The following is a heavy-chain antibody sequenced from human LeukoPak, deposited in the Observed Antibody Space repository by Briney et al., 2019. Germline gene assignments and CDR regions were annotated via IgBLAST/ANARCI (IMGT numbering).Heavy chain of an antibody. CDR1: GGAFSGYY. CDR3: ARGTRYYYGSGSYSLSDWFDP. J-gene: IGHJ5*02. D-gene: IGHD3-10*01. CDR2: INHSGST. V-gene: IGHV4-34*01. Sequence: PSETLSLTCAVHGGAFSGYYWSWIRQPPGKGLEWIGEINHSGSTNYNPSLKSRVTISVDTSKNQFSLKLNSVTAADTTVYYCARGTRYYYGSGSYSLSDWFDPWGQGTLVTVSS.